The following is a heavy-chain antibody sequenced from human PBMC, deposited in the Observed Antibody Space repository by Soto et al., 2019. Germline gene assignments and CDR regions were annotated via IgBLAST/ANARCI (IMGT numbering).Heavy chain of an antibody. CDR3: ARDLWGYCGTDCYPLDV. CDR1: GGTISRYY. J-gene: IGHJ6*02. Sequence: QVQLQESGPGLVKPSETLSLTCTVSGGTISRYYWSWIRQPPGKGLEWIGYMYNTGSIVYNPSFKSRVTISVDTSKNQFSLKLNSVTAADTAVYYCARDLWGYCGTDCYPLDVWGQGTTVTVSS. V-gene: IGHV4-59*01. CDR2: MYNTGSI. D-gene: IGHD2-21*02.